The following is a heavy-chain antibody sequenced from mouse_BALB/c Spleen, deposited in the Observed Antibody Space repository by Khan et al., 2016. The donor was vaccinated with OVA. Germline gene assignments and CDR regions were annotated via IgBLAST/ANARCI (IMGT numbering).Heavy chain of an antibody. CDR2: ISYSGST. V-gene: IGHV3-2*02. CDR1: GYSITSGYG. D-gene: IGHD1-2*01. J-gene: IGHJ2*01. CDR3: ARTARIKY. Sequence: EVELKESGPGLVKPSQSLSLTCTVTGYSITSGYGWNWIRQFPGNKLEWMGYISYSGSTNYNPSLKSRISITRDTSKNQFFLQLNSVTTEDSATYYCARTARIKYWGQGTTLTVSS.